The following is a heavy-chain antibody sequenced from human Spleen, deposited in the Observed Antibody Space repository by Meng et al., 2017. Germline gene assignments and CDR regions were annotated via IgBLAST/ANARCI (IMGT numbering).Heavy chain of an antibody. CDR1: GGSISSSSYY. CDR3: ARDCHYYGSGYWNWFDP. D-gene: IGHD3-10*01. J-gene: IGHJ5*02. V-gene: IGHV4-39*07. Sequence: SETLSLTCTVSGGSISSSSYYWGWIRQPPGKGLEWIGSIYYSGSTYYNPSLKSRVTISVDTSKNQFSLKLSSVTAADTAVYYCARDCHYYGSGYWNWFDPWGQGTLVTVSS. CDR2: IYYSGST.